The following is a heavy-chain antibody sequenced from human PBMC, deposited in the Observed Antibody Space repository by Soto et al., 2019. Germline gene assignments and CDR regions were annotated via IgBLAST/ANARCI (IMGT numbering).Heavy chain of an antibody. D-gene: IGHD5-12*01. J-gene: IGHJ4*02. V-gene: IGHV3-53*01. CDR1: GVTVIDNY. Sequence: GGSLRLSCAASGVTVIDNYMTWVRQAPGKGLEWVSVIYSDDSTFYADSVKGRFTISRDNSKNTLYLQMNSLRAEDTAVYYCARDRRGGYNTADYWGQGTLVTVSS. CDR3: ARDRRGGYNTADY. CDR2: IYSDDST.